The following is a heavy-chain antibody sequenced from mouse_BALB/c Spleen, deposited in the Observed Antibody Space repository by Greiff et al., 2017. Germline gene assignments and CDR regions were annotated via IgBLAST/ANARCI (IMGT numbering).Heavy chain of an antibody. Sequence: VQLQQSGPGLVAPSQSLSITCTVSGFSLTSYDISWIRQPPGKGLEWLGVIWTGGGTNYNSAFMSRLSISKDNSKSQVFLKMNSLQTDDTAIYYCVRGLTGTGDWFAYWGQGTLVTVSA. CDR1: GFSLTSYD. CDR3: VRGLTGTGDWFAY. D-gene: IGHD4-1*01. V-gene: IGHV2-9-2*01. J-gene: IGHJ3*01. CDR2: IWTGGGT.